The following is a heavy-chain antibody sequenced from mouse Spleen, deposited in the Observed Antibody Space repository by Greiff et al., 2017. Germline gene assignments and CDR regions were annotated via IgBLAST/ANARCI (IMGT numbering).Heavy chain of an antibody. D-gene: IGHD2-13*01. Sequence: QVQLQQSGAELVKPGASVKLSCKASGYTFTSYWMHWVKQRPGQGLEWIGMIHPNSGSTNYNEKFKSKATLTVDKSSSTAYMQLSSLTSEDSAVYYCARSGYGDIHFDYWGQGTTLTVSS. CDR2: IHPNSGST. CDR3: ARSGYGDIHFDY. CDR1: GYTFTSYW. V-gene: IGHV1-64*01. J-gene: IGHJ2*01.